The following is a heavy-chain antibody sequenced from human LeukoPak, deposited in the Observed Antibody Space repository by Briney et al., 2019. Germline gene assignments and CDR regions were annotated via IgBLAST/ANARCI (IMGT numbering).Heavy chain of an antibody. CDR2: INPNSGGT. V-gene: IGHV1-2*06. J-gene: IGHJ4*02. Sequence: ASVKVSCEASGYTFTGYYMHWVRQAPGQGLEWMGRINPNSGGTNYAQKFQGRVTMTRDTSISTAYMELSRLRSDDTAVYYCAREAGYNWNDDLDYWGQGTLVTVSS. CDR1: GYTFTGYY. CDR3: AREAGYNWNDDLDY. D-gene: IGHD1-1*01.